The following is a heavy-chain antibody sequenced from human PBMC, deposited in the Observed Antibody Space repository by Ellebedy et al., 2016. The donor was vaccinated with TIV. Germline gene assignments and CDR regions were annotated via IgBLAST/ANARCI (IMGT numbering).Heavy chain of an antibody. D-gene: IGHD1-7*01. V-gene: IGHV3-30*04. J-gene: IGHJ3*02. Sequence: GESLKISXATSGFVLSSYTMNWVRQAPGRGLEWVVSTPHDGRDQSYAESVKGRFTISRDSFKKSIYLQMSSLRVEDTAVYFCARDGTTWHGGAFDIWGRGTTVTVSS. CDR1: GFVLSSYT. CDR3: ARDGTTWHGGAFDI. CDR2: TPHDGRDQ.